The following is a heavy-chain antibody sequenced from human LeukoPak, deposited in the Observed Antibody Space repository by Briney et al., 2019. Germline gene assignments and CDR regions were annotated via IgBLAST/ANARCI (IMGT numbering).Heavy chain of an antibody. V-gene: IGHV4-39*01. J-gene: IGHJ4*02. Sequence: SETLSLTCTVSGGSISSSSYYWGWIRQPPGKGLEWIGSIYYSGSTYYNPSLKSRVTISVDTSKNQFSLKLSSVTAADTAVYYCARHAATITVIVKGFFDYWGQGTLVTVSS. CDR1: GGSISSSSYY. CDR2: IYYSGST. CDR3: ARHAATITVIVKGFFDY. D-gene: IGHD3-22*01.